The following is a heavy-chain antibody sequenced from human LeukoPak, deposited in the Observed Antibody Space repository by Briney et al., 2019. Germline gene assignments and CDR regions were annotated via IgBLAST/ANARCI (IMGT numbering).Heavy chain of an antibody. CDR3: AKAELAYCATDCYSDFDY. D-gene: IGHD2-21*02. V-gene: IGHV3-30*18. CDR1: GFTFSYYG. Sequence: GGPLRLSCSASGFTFSYYGMHWVPQAPGKGLEGVAVISYDGSNRYFADSVKGRFTISRDNSENTLYLRMNSLTAEDTAVYYCAKAELAYCATDCYSDFDYWGQGTLVTVSS. CDR2: ISYDGSNR. J-gene: IGHJ4*02.